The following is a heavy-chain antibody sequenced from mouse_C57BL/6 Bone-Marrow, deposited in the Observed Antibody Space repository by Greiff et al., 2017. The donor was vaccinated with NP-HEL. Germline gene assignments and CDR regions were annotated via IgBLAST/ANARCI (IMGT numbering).Heavy chain of an antibody. D-gene: IGHD2-1*01. Sequence: EVQLQESGGGLVQPGGSMKLSCAASGFTFSDAWMDWVRQSPEKGLEWVAEIRNKANNHATYYAESVKGRFTISRDDSKSSVYLQMNSLRAEDTGIYYCTRYGNYGPWFAYWGQGTLVTVSA. CDR3: TRYGNYGPWFAY. J-gene: IGHJ3*01. CDR1: GFTFSDAW. V-gene: IGHV6-6*01. CDR2: IRNKANNHAT.